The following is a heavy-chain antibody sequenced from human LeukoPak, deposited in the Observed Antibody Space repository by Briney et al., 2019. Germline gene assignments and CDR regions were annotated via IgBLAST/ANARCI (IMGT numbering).Heavy chain of an antibody. CDR1: GGSIRGYY. J-gene: IGHJ5*02. CDR3: ARVTSRLGWFDP. CDR2: IYSSGST. V-gene: IGHV4-59*08. D-gene: IGHD1-14*01. Sequence: SETLSLTCNVSGGSIRGYYWSWIRQPPGKGLEWIGYIYSSGSTNYNPSLKSRVTMSVDTSKNQFSLKLRSVTAADTAVYYCARVTSRLGWFDPWGQGTLVTVSS.